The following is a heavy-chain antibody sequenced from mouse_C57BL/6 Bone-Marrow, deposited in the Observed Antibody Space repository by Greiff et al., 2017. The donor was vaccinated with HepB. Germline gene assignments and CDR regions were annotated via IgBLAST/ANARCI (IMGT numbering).Heavy chain of an antibody. D-gene: IGHD1-1*01. CDR3: TTYYYGSPLDY. J-gene: IGHJ2*01. CDR1: GFNIKDDY. CDR2: IDPENGDT. Sequence: VQLKQSGAELVRPGASVKLSCTASGFNIKDDYMHWVKQRPEQGLEWIGGIDPENGDTEYASKFQGKATITADKSSNTAYLQLSSLTSEDTAVYYCTTYYYGSPLDYWGQGTTLTVSS. V-gene: IGHV14-4*01.